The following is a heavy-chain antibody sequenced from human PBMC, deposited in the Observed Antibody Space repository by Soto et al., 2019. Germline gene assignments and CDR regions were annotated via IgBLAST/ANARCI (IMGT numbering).Heavy chain of an antibody. CDR1: GGIFSNYA. CDR3: ARGREKARHYFDY. D-gene: IGHD1-26*01. Sequence: QVQLVQSGAEVKKPGSSVKVSCKASGGIFSNYAISWVRQAPGQGLEWMGGIIPVFGTANYAQKFQGRVTITAAESTNTAYMEVSSLRSEDTAVYYCARGREKARHYFDYWGQGTLVTVSS. CDR2: IIPVFGTA. J-gene: IGHJ4*02. V-gene: IGHV1-69*01.